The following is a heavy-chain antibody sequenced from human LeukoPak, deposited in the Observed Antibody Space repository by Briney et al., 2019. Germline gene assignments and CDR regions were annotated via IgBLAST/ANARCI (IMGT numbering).Heavy chain of an antibody. D-gene: IGHD2-8*01. CDR3: AHRQLYILPGAFDS. J-gene: IGHJ3*01. V-gene: IGHV2-5*01. Sequence: SGPTPVNPTQTLTLTCTFSGFSHSRGGVVVGWIRQPPGEALESCAIFYWYDEKRYSPSLKNRLTITNDTSKNHVVLTLTNLDPVDTATYYCAHRQLYILPGAFDSWGQGTVVTVSS. CDR1: GFSHSRGGVV. CDR2: FYWYDEK.